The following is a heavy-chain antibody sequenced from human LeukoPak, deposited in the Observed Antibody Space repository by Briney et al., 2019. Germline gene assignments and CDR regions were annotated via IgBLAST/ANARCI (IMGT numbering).Heavy chain of an antibody. CDR3: AKDQFKPSAITMPRGVTGYYYFMDV. V-gene: IGHV3-30*02. CDR1: GFTFSSYG. Sequence: GGSLRLSCAASGFTFSSYGMHWVRQAPGKGLEWVAFIRSDGSNKYYADSVKGRFTISRDNSKNTLYLQMNSLRAEDSAVYYCAKDQFKPSAITMPRGVTGYYYFMDVWGKGTTVTISS. J-gene: IGHJ6*03. CDR2: IRSDGSNK. D-gene: IGHD3-10*01.